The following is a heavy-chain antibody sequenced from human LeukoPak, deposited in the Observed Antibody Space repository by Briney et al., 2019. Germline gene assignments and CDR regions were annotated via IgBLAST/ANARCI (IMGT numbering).Heavy chain of an antibody. CDR3: ARSTYPLTTAWGFNNWFDP. D-gene: IGHD1-1*01. J-gene: IGHJ5*02. CDR2: IIPIFGTA. V-gene: IGHV1-69*05. CDR1: GGTFGSYG. Sequence: SLKVSCKAYGGTFGSYGISWVRQAAGQRLEWMGGIIPIFGTANYAQKFQGRVTITTDESTSTAYMELSSLRSEDTAVYYCARSTYPLTTAWGFNNWFDPWGQGTLVTVSS.